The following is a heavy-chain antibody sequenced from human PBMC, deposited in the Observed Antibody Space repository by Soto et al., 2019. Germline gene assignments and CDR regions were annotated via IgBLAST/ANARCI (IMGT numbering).Heavy chain of an antibody. D-gene: IGHD2-2*01. Sequence: PGGSLRLSCAASGFTFSSYAMSWVRQAPGKGLEWVSAISGSGGRTYYADSVKGRFTISRDNSKNTLYLQMNSLRAEDTAVYYCAREWWYQLLPMDVWGQGTTVTVSS. CDR1: GFTFSSYA. J-gene: IGHJ6*02. CDR2: ISGSGGRT. CDR3: AREWWYQLLPMDV. V-gene: IGHV3-23*01.